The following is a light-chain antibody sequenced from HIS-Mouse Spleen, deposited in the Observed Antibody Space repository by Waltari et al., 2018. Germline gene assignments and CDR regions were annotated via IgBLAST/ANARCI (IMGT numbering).Light chain of an antibody. V-gene: IGLV1-47*01. CDR3: AAWDDSLSGWV. CDR1: SSHTGSIY. J-gene: IGLJ3*02. Sequence: QSVLTQPPSASGTPGQRVTSSCSGSSSHTGSIYVYWYQQLPGTAPKLPIYRNNQRPSGVPDRFSGSKSGTSASLAISGLRSEDEADYYCAAWDDSLSGWVFGGGTKLTVL. CDR2: RNN.